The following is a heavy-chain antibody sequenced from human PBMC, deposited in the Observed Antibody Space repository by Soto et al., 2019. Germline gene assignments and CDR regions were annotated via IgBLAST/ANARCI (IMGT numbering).Heavy chain of an antibody. J-gene: IGHJ6*02. CDR1: GGTFSSYA. D-gene: IGHD1-7*01. Sequence: QVQRVQSGAEVKKPGSSVKVSCKASGGTFSSYAISWVRQAPGQGLEWMGGMIPIFDTADYAQKFQGRVTITADDSTSTAYMELSSLRSEDTAVYYCASHGIAGTWVDYYGMDVWGQGNTVTVSS. CDR2: MIPIFDTA. V-gene: IGHV1-69*12. CDR3: ASHGIAGTWVDYYGMDV.